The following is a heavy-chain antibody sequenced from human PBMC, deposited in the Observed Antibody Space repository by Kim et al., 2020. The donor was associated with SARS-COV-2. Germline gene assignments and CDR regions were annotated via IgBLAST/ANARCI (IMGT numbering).Heavy chain of an antibody. CDR3: ARVGRFLAWLLSNHSYYY. V-gene: IGHV4-34*01. J-gene: IGHJ6*03. CDR2: INHSGST. CDR1: GGSFSGYY. Sequence: SETLSLTCAVYGGSFSGYYWSWIRQPPGKGLEWIGEINHSGSTNYNPSLKSRVTISVDTSKNQFSLKLSSVTAADTAVYYCARVGRFLAWLLSNHSYYY. D-gene: IGHD3-3*01.